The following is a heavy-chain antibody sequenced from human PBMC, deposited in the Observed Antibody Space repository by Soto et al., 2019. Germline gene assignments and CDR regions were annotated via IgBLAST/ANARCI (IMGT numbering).Heavy chain of an antibody. CDR3: ARLMVDAISDWFDR. Sequence: EVQLVESGGGLVQPGGSLRLSCAASGFTFSSYWMSWVRPAPGKGLEWVANIKQDGSEKYYVDSVKGRFTISRDNAKNSLYRQMNSLRAEDTAVYYCARLMVDAISDWFDRWGKGTLVTVSS. CDR2: IKQDGSEK. J-gene: IGHJ5*02. CDR1: GFTFSSYW. D-gene: IGHD2-8*01. V-gene: IGHV3-7*01.